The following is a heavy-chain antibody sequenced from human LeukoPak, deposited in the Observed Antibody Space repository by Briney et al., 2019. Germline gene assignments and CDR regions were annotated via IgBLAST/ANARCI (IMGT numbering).Heavy chain of an antibody. CDR1: GGSISSGGYY. Sequence: SQTLSLTCTVSGGSISSGGYYWSWIRQHPGKGLEWIGYIYYSGSTYYNPSLKSRVTISVDTSKNQFSLKLSSVTAADTAVYYCARARHDYGDYLNWFDPWGQGILVTVSS. V-gene: IGHV4-31*03. CDR2: IYYSGST. J-gene: IGHJ5*02. D-gene: IGHD4-17*01. CDR3: ARARHDYGDYLNWFDP.